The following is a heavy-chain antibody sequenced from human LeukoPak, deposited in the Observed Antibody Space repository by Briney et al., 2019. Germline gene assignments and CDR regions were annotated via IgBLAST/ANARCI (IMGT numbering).Heavy chain of an antibody. Sequence: GGSLRLSCAASGFTFSTYGMHWVRQAPGKGLEWVAVIWYDGSNKYYADSVKGRFTISRDNSKNTLYLQMSSLRAEDTAVYYCASTYSSSWQFDYWGQGTLVTVSS. CDR1: GFTFSTYG. CDR3: ASTYSSSWQFDY. J-gene: IGHJ4*02. V-gene: IGHV3-33*01. D-gene: IGHD6-13*01. CDR2: IWYDGSNK.